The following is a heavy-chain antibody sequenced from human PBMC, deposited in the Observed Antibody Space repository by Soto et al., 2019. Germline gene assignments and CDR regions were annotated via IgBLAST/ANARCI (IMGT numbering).Heavy chain of an antibody. Sequence: ASVKVSCKASGYTFTSYAMHWVRQAPGQRLEWMGWINAGNGNTKYSQKFQGRVTITRDTSASTAYMELSSLRSEDTAVYYCARVGTGDGYNFDYWGQGTLVTVSS. CDR1: GYTFTSYA. CDR2: INAGNGNT. CDR3: ARVGTGDGYNFDY. D-gene: IGHD5-12*01. J-gene: IGHJ4*02. V-gene: IGHV1-3*01.